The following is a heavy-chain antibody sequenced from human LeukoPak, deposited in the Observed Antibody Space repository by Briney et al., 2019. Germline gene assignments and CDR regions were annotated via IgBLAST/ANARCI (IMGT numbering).Heavy chain of an antibody. V-gene: IGHV3-7*01. CDR1: GFTFSRYW. D-gene: IGHD3-10*02. J-gene: IGHJ3*02. CDR3: ARDTMFYGDAFDI. Sequence: GGSLRLSCAASGFTFSRYWMSWVRQAPGKGLEWVANIKQDGSEKYYVDSVKGRFTISRDNAKNSLYLQMNSLRAEDTAVYYCARDTMFYGDAFDIWGQGTMVTVSA. CDR2: IKQDGSEK.